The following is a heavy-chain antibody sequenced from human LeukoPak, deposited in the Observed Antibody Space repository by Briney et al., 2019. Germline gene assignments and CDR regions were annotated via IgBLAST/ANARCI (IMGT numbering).Heavy chain of an antibody. V-gene: IGHV3-48*01. Sequence: GGSLRLSCAASGFTFSSYSMNWVRQAPGKGLEWVSYISSSSSTIYYADSVEGRFTISRDNAKNSLYLQMNSLRAEDTAVYYCARIPYYDILTGYYGYYYYYGMDVWGQGTTVTVSS. CDR2: ISSSSSTI. D-gene: IGHD3-9*01. CDR1: GFTFSSYS. J-gene: IGHJ6*02. CDR3: ARIPYYDILTGYYGYYYYYGMDV.